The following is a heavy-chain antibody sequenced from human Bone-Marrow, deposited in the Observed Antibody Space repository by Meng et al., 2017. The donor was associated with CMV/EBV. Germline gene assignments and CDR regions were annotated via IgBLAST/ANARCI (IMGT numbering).Heavy chain of an antibody. CDR3: AKSPLRFLEWLSSFDY. Sequence: GGSLRLSCAASGFTFSSYAMSWVRQAPGKGLEWVSAISGSGGSTYYADSVKGRFTISRDNSKNTLYLQMNSLRAEDTAGYYCAKSPLRFLEWLSSFDYWGQGTLVTVSS. CDR1: GFTFSSYA. J-gene: IGHJ4*02. D-gene: IGHD3-3*01. CDR2: ISGSGGST. V-gene: IGHV3-23*01.